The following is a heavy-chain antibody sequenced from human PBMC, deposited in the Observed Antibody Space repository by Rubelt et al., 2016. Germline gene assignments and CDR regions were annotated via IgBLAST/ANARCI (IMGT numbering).Heavy chain of an antibody. V-gene: IGHV4-59*01. CDR1: GGSISSYY. Sequence: QVQLQESGPGLVKPSETLSLTCTVSGGSISSYYWSWIRQPPGKGLEWIGYIYYSGSTNYNPSFKSRVTISVDTSKNQFSLKLSSVTAADTAVYYCARVGTREDTPQVPMDVWGQGTTVTVSS. J-gene: IGHJ6*02. CDR2: IYYSGST. CDR3: ARVGTREDTPQVPMDV. D-gene: IGHD7-27*01.